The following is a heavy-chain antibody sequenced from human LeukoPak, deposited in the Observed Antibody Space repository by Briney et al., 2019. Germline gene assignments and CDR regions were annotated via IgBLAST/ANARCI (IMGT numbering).Heavy chain of an antibody. D-gene: IGHD3-22*01. CDR1: GFTFDDYG. Sequence: GGSLRLSCAASGFTFDDYGMSWVRQAPGKGLEWVSGISWNSGSIGYADSVKGRFTISRDNAKNSLYLQMNSLRAEDTAVYYCASFLSSGYCQTWYDPWGQGTLVTVSS. J-gene: IGHJ5*02. CDR3: ASFLSSGYCQTWYDP. V-gene: IGHV3-20*04. CDR2: ISWNSGSI.